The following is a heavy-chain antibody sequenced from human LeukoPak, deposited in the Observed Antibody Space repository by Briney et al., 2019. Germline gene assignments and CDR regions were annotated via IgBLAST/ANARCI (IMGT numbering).Heavy chain of an antibody. Sequence: SETLSLTCTVSGGSISSGGYYWSWIRQPPGKGLEWIGYIYHSGSTYYNPSLKSRVTISVDRSKNQFSLKLSSATAADTAVYCCARVNSLYERQHWGQGPLVTVSS. CDR2: IYHSGST. CDR3: ARVNSLYERQH. V-gene: IGHV4-30-2*01. CDR1: GGSISSGGYY. J-gene: IGHJ1*01. D-gene: IGHD5/OR15-5a*01.